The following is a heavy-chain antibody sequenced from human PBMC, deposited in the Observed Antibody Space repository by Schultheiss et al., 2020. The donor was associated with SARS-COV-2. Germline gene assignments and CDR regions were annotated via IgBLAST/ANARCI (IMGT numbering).Heavy chain of an antibody. CDR1: GFTFSSYA. CDR2: ISGSGGST. V-gene: IGHV3-23*01. Sequence: GGSLRLSCAASGFTFSSYAMHWVRQAPGKGLEWVSAISGSGGSTYYADSVKGRFTISRDNFNNTLDLQMNILRAEDTAVYYCAKDSGGGRYSSSSVGYFQHWGQGTLVTVSS. D-gene: IGHD6-6*01. J-gene: IGHJ1*01. CDR3: AKDSGGGRYSSSSVGYFQH.